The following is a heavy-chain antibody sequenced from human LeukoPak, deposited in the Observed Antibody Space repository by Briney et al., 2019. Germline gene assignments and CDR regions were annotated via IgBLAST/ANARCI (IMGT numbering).Heavy chain of an antibody. V-gene: IGHV4-34*03. J-gene: IGHJ5*02. CDR2: INHSGST. CDR1: GGSFSGYY. CDR3: GTGGYYGSGNDFGFDP. Sequence: PSEPLSLTCAVYGGSFSGYYWSWLRQPPGKGREWVGEINHSGSTNHNPLLKSRVPIPVNQSKKQSSLKLNPAATWDPAVVLLGTGGYYGSGNDFGFDPWGQGTLVTVSS. D-gene: IGHD3-10*01.